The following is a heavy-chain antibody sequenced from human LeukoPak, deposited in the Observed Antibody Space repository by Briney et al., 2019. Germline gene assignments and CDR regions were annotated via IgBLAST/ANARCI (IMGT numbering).Heavy chain of an antibody. Sequence: SETLSLTCTVSGGSISSYYWSWIRQPAGKGLEWIGRIYTSGSTNYNPSLKSRVTMSVDTSKNQFSLKLSSVTAADTAVYYCARDAYYYDSSGYAPFDYWGQGTLVTVSS. D-gene: IGHD3-22*01. CDR3: ARDAYYYDSSGYAPFDY. CDR1: GGSISSYY. V-gene: IGHV4-4*07. J-gene: IGHJ4*02. CDR2: IYTSGST.